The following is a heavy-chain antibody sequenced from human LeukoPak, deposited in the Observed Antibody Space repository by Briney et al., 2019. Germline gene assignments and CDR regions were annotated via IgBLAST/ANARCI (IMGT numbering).Heavy chain of an antibody. D-gene: IGHD2-2*01. Sequence: GESLKISCKGSGYSFTSYWIGWVRQMPGKGLEWMGIIYPGDSDTRYSPSFQGQVTISVDKSISTAYLQWSSLKASDTAIYYCAKIDRQYCSRSSCYALDYWGQGTQVTVSP. CDR2: IYPGDSDT. J-gene: IGHJ4*02. CDR3: AKIDRQYCSRSSCYALDY. V-gene: IGHV5-51*01. CDR1: GYSFTSYW.